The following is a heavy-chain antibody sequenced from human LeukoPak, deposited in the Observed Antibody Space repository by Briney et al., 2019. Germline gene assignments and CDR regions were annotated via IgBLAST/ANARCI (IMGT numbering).Heavy chain of an antibody. CDR2: ISSSSSYI. J-gene: IGHJ4*02. CDR3: ARAEDLVVPAASFDY. V-gene: IGHV3-21*01. D-gene: IGHD2-2*01. Sequence: GGSLRLSCAASGFTFSSYSMNWVRQAPGKGLEWVSSISSSSSYIYYADSAKGRFTISRDNAKNSLYLQMNSLRAEDTAVYYCARAEDLVVPAASFDYWGQGTLVTVSS. CDR1: GFTFSSYS.